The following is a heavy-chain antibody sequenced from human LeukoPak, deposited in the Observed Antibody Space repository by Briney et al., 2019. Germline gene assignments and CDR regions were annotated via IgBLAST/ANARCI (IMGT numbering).Heavy chain of an antibody. J-gene: IGHJ4*02. V-gene: IGHV5-51*01. CDR3: ARHRSERRDGYNPFDY. D-gene: IGHD5-24*01. CDR2: IYPGDSDT. Sequence: GEFLKISCKGSGYSFTSYWIGWGRQLPGKGLEWRGIIYPGDSDTRYSQSFQGQVTISADKSISTAYLQWSSLKASDTAMYYCARHRSERRDGYNPFDYWGQGTLVTDSS. CDR1: GYSFTSYW.